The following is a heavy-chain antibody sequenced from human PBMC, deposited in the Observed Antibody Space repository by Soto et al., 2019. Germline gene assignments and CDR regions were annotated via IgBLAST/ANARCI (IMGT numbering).Heavy chain of an antibody. D-gene: IGHD3-22*01. V-gene: IGHV3-48*03. CDR1: GFTFSSYE. J-gene: IGHJ6*02. CDR3: ARDSDDSSGYYYVGMDV. CDR2: ISSSGSII. Sequence: GGSLRLSCAASGFTFSSYEMNWVRQAPGKGLEWVSYISSSGSIIYYADSVKGRFTISRDNAKNSLYLQMNSLRAEDTAVYYCARDSDDSSGYYYVGMDVWGQGTTVTVSS.